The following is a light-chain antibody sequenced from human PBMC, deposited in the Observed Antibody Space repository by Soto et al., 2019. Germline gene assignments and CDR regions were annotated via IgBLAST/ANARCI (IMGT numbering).Light chain of an antibody. CDR3: QRYDISPFP. J-gene: IGKJ2*01. Sequence: EIVLTQSPGTRSWSPGERATLSGRASQSVSSPYLPWYNQKPGKAPRLLISGASSRATGIPDRFSGSGSGTDFTLTISRLEPEDFAVYYCQRYDISPFPFGQGTKLEIK. CDR2: GAS. V-gene: IGKV3-20*01. CDR1: QSVSSPY.